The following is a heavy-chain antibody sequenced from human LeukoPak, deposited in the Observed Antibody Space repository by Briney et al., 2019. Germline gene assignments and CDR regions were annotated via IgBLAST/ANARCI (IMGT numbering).Heavy chain of an antibody. Sequence: GASVKVSCKASGYTFTSYDINWVRQATGQGLEWMGWMNPNSGNTGYAQKFQGRVTMTRNTSISTAYMELSSLRSEDTAVYYCARAHYGDYSTAYYYGMDVWGQGTTVTVSS. V-gene: IGHV1-8*01. CDR3: ARAHYGDYSTAYYYGMDV. J-gene: IGHJ6*02. CDR1: GYTFTSYD. CDR2: MNPNSGNT. D-gene: IGHD4-17*01.